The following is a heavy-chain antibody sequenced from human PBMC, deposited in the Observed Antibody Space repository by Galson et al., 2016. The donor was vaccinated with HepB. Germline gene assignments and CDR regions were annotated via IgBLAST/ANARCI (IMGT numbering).Heavy chain of an antibody. CDR3: ARLRCRGISCYYGSLHGLDV. CDR2: IYKSGTT. D-gene: IGHD2-21*01. J-gene: IGHJ6*02. V-gene: IGHV4-39*01. CDR1: GDSINSETHF. Sequence: SETLSLTCTVSGDSINSETHFWGWIRQPPGKGLEHIGNIYKSGTTYYSPSLDSRVTLSLDTSKNQFSLKLRSVTAADTAVYYCARLRCRGISCYYGSLHGLDVRGQGTTVTVSS.